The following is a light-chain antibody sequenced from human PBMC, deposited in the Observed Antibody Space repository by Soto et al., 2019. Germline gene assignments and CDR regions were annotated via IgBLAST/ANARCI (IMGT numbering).Light chain of an antibody. CDR2: GAS. J-gene: IGKJ1*01. Sequence: EIVLTQSPGTLSLSPGERATLSCRASQSVSSNYITWYQQKPGQAPRRLIFGASSRATGIPDRFSGSGSGTDFTLTISRLEPEDFAVYYRQQYGSSPSTFGQGTKVDI. CDR3: QQYGSSPST. V-gene: IGKV3-20*01. CDR1: QSVSSNY.